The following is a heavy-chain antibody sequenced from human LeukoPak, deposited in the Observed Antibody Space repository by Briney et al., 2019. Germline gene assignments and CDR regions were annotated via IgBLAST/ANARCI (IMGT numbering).Heavy chain of an antibody. CDR1: GFTLSSYA. D-gene: IGHD3-22*01. V-gene: IGHV3-23*01. CDR2: ISGNGNA. CDR3: ARDLPHYDSSGYYYYMDV. J-gene: IGHJ6*03. Sequence: PGGSLRLSCAASGFTLSSYAMNWVRQAPGKGLEWVSAISGNGNAYYADSVKGRFTISRDNSKNTLYLQMNSLRAEDTAVYYCARDLPHYDSSGYYYYMDVWGKGTTVTISS.